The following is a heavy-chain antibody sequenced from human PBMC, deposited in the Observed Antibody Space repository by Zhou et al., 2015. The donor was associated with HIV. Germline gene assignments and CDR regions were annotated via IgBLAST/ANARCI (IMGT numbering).Heavy chain of an antibody. J-gene: IGHJ3*02. Sequence: VQMIESGGGVVQPGGVPSRLSCAASGFSVSTSHMSWVRQVPGKGLDWVSIIYDDGRTFYGESVKGRFTISRDNSKSTLYLQMSRLRPEDTGFYICARDSAQLGYNTFDIWGQGTFVTVSS. V-gene: IGHV3-66*02. CDR2: IYDDGRT. CDR3: ARDSAQLGYNTFDI. CDR1: GFSVSTSH. D-gene: IGHD1-1*01.